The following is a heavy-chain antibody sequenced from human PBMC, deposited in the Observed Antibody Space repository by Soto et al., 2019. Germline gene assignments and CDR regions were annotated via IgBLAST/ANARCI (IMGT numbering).Heavy chain of an antibody. V-gene: IGHV1-69*18. J-gene: IGHJ4*02. D-gene: IGHD3-16*01. CDR1: GVTFSSYA. Sequence: QVQLVQSGAELKKPGSSVKVSCSASGVTFSSYAFTWVRQAPGQGLEWMGNIIPVFRTSNYAQGFQGRLNISADESTNTNYEELSSLRSEDTAVYFCAKEGSWDGGGGESWGQGTLVIVSS. CDR2: IIPVFRTS. CDR3: AKEGSWDGGGGES.